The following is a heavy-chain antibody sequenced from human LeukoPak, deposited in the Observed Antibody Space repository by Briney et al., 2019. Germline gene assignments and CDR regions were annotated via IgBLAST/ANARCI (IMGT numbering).Heavy chain of an antibody. CDR2: ISSSSSYI. D-gene: IGHD6-13*01. CDR3: ASRIAAAGTVEY. CDR1: GFTFSSYS. J-gene: IGHJ4*02. Sequence: GSLRLSCAASGFTFSSYSMNWVRQAPGKGLEWVSSISSSSSYIYYADSVKGRFTISRDNAKNSLYLQMNSLRAEDTAVYYCASRIAAAGTVEYWGQGTLVTVSS. V-gene: IGHV3-21*01.